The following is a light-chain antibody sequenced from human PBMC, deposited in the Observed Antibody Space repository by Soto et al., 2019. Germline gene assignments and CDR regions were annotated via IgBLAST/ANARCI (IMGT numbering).Light chain of an antibody. CDR2: AAS. J-gene: IGKJ3*01. V-gene: IGKV1-39*01. CDR1: ERITTH. CDR3: QQSYSTPFT. Sequence: DIQMTQSPSSLSASVGDRVTITCRASERITTHLNWYQQEPGKAPNLLIYAASIFQSGVPSRFSGSGSGTDFTLTISSLQPEDSATYYCQQSYSTPFTFGPGTKVAIK.